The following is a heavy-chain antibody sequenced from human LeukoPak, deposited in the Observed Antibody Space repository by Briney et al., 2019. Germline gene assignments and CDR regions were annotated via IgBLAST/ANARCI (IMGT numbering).Heavy chain of an antibody. V-gene: IGHV4-4*07. Sequence: SETLSLICPVYGGSISSYYWSWIRQPAGKGMEWIGRIYTSGSTNYNPSLKSRVTMSVDTSKTQFSLKLSSVTAADPAVYSCARDGREITGGWGQGSLVTVSS. CDR1: GGSISSYY. D-gene: IGHD1-14*01. J-gene: IGHJ1*01. CDR2: IYTSGST. CDR3: ARDGREITGG.